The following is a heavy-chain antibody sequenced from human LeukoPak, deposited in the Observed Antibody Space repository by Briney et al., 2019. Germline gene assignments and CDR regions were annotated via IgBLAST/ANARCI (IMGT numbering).Heavy chain of an antibody. Sequence: PGGSLRLSCAASGFTFSSYGMHWVRQAPGKGLEWVAFIRYDGSNKYYADSVKGRFTISRDNSKNTLYLQMNSLRAEDTAVYYCAKGLTRGTSFSYYFDYWGQGTLVTVSS. V-gene: IGHV3-30*02. CDR2: IRYDGSNK. CDR3: AKGLTRGTSFSYYFDY. J-gene: IGHJ4*02. CDR1: GFTFSSYG. D-gene: IGHD1-1*01.